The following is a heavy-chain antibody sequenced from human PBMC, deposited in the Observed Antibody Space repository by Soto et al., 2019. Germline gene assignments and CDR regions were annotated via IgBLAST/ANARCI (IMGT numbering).Heavy chain of an antibody. J-gene: IGHJ3*02. Sequence: SVKVSCKASGGTFSSYTISWVRQAPGQGLEWMGRIIPILGIANYAQTFQGRVTITADKSTSTAYMELSSLRSEDTAVHYCTATGYYGSGSPSGAFDIWGQGTMVTVSS. CDR2: IIPILGIA. CDR3: TATGYYGSGSPSGAFDI. D-gene: IGHD3-10*01. CDR1: GGTFSSYT. V-gene: IGHV1-69*02.